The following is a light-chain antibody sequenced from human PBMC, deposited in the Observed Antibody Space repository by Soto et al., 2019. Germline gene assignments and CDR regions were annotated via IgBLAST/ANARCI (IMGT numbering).Light chain of an antibody. CDR1: QSISSY. Sequence: DIQMTQSPSSLSASVGDRVTITCRASQSISSYLNWYQQKPGKAPKLLIYAASSLQSGVPSRFSGSGSGTDFTLTISSLQPEDFATYYCQQCYSTPLTFGGGTKLDIK. J-gene: IGKJ4*01. CDR2: AAS. V-gene: IGKV1-39*01. CDR3: QQCYSTPLT.